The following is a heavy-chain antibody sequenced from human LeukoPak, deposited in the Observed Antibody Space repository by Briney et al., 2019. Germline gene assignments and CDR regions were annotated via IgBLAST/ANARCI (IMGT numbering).Heavy chain of an antibody. J-gene: IGHJ4*02. CDR1: GFSVSHNY. Sequence: PGGSLRLSCTASGFSVSHNYMNWVRQAPGKGLEWVALIYSGGNTHYADSVKGRFTISRDNSKNTLYLQMNSLRDGDTAVYYCAKGLDNWNPLPPDYWGQGTLVTVSS. D-gene: IGHD1-1*01. V-gene: IGHV3-66*01. CDR3: AKGLDNWNPLPPDY. CDR2: IYSGGNT.